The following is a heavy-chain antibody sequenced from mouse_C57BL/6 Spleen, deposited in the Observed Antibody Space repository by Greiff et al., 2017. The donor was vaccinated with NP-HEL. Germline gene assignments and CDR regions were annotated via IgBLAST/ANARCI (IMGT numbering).Heavy chain of an antibody. V-gene: IGHV1-42*01. CDR2: INPSTGGT. CDR1: GYSFTGYY. Sequence: EVQLQESGPELVKPGASVKISCKASGYSFTGYYMNWVKQSPEKSLEWIGEINPSTGGTTYNQKFKAKATLTVDKSSSTACMQLKSLTSEDSAVYYCARGGRRYFDVWGTGTTVTVSS. J-gene: IGHJ1*03. D-gene: IGHD3-3*01. CDR3: ARGGRRYFDV.